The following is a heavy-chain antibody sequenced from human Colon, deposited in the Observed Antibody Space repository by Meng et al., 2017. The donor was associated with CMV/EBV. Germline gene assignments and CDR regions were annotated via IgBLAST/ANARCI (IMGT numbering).Heavy chain of an antibody. V-gene: IGHV3-73*01. J-gene: IGHJ4*02. CDR3: TRQNWVGSATASFDY. CDR1: FTFSESA. CDR2: MRSKANNYAT. D-gene: IGHD3-10*01. Sequence: FTFSESAIRWVRQAPGKGLEWVGRMRSKANNYATGYSASMKGRFTVSRDDSKNTAYLQMDSLKTEDTAVYFCTRQNWVGSATASFDYWGQGTLVTVSS.